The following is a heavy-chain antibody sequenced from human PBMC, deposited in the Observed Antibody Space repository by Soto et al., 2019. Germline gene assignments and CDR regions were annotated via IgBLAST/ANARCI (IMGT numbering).Heavy chain of an antibody. J-gene: IGHJ4*02. D-gene: IGHD3-9*01. V-gene: IGHV1-3*01. CDR2: IDAGNGNT. CDR3: ATEQFWTGLFDS. Sequence: QVQLVQSGAEVKKPGTSVKVSCKASGYTFITYAMHWVRQAPGQRLEWMGWIDAGNGNTKYSQKFQGRVTITRDTSASTAYMELSSLRSEDTALYYCATEQFWTGLFDSWGQGTLVTVSS. CDR1: GYTFITYA.